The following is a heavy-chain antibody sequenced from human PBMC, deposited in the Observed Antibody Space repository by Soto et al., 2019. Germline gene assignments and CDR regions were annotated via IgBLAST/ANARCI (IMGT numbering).Heavy chain of an antibody. Sequence: EVQLLESGGDLVQPGGSLRLSCAASGFTFSSYAMSWVRQAPGKGLDWVSGISGSGDTTYYADSVKGRFTISRDNSKNTLSLQMNSLRAEDTAVYYCAKDPMVRGLGHRYGMDVWGQGTTVTVSS. CDR1: GFTFSSYA. V-gene: IGHV3-23*01. D-gene: IGHD3-10*01. CDR3: AKDPMVRGLGHRYGMDV. CDR2: ISGSGDTT. J-gene: IGHJ6*02.